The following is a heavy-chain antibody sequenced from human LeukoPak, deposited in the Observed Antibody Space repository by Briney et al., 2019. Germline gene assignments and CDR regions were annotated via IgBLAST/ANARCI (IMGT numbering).Heavy chain of an antibody. CDR2: ISSSSSYI. Sequence: PGGSLRLSCAASGFTFSSYSMNWVRQAPGKGLEWVSSISSSSSYIYYADSVKGRFTISRDNAKNSLYLQMNSLRAEDTAVYYCARDAMDSYGNFDYWGQGTLVTVSS. CDR3: ARDAMDSYGNFDY. CDR1: GFTFSSYS. D-gene: IGHD5-18*01. V-gene: IGHV3-21*01. J-gene: IGHJ4*02.